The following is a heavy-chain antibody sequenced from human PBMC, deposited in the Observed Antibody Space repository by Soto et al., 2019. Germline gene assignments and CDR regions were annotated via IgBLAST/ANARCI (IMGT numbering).Heavy chain of an antibody. CDR2: TNEGSGNT. J-gene: IGHJ4*02. CDR3: ARDDRSVSGVVTLDH. D-gene: IGHD3-3*01. Sequence: CKATGYSFKNYAVHWVRQAPGQRLEWMGFTNEGSGNTRFSQRFQGRISITRDTSASTVYLDLSSLTSEDTAIYYCARDDRSVSGVVTLDHWGPGTLVTVSS. CDR1: GYSFKNYA. V-gene: IGHV1-3*01.